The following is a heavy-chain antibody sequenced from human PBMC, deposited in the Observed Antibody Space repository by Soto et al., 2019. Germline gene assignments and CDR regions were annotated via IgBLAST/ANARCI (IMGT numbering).Heavy chain of an antibody. CDR1: GGSISSGGYY. D-gene: IGHD2-15*01. CDR3: AGVSVVVVVAATPLYYFDY. Sequence: QVQLQESGPGLVKPSQTLSLTCTVSGGSISSGGYYWSWIRQHPGKGLEWIGYIYYSGSTYYNPSLKSRVTISVDTSKNQFSLKLSSVTAADTAVYYCAGVSVVVVVAATPLYYFDYWGQGTLVTVSS. J-gene: IGHJ4*02. CDR2: IYYSGST. V-gene: IGHV4-31*03.